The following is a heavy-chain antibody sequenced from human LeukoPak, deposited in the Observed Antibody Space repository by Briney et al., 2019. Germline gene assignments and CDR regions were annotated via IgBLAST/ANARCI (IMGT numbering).Heavy chain of an antibody. V-gene: IGHV3-7*01. CDR2: IKGDGSEE. CDR3: ARDLFRGSRVYYYYYYMDV. Sequence: GVLRLSCAASGFTFSSYWMTWVRQAPGKGLEWVGNIKGDGSEEYYVDSVKGRFTISRDNAKNSLYLQMNSLRAEDTAVYYSARDLFRGSRVYYYYYYMDVWGKGTTVTVSS. D-gene: IGHD3-10*01. J-gene: IGHJ6*03. CDR1: GFTFSSYW.